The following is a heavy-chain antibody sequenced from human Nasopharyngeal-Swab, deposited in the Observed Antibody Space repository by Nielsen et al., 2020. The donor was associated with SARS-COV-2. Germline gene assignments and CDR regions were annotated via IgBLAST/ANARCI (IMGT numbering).Heavy chain of an antibody. CDR2: IIPIFGTA. CDR3: ASPYCSSTSCRLSYYYGMDV. V-gene: IGHV1-69*06. J-gene: IGHJ6*02. D-gene: IGHD2-2*01. Sequence: WVRQAPGQGLEWMGGIIPIFGTANYAQKFQGRVTITADKSTSTAYMEVSSLRSEDTAVYYCASPYCSSTSCRLSYYYGMDVWGQGTTVTVSS.